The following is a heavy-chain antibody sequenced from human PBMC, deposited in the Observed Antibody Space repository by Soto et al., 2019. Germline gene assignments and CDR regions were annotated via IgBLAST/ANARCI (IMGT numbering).Heavy chain of an antibody. V-gene: IGHV3-23*01. CDR1: GFTFSDYA. Sequence: EVQLLESGGGLVQPGGSLRLSCAASGFTFSDYAMNWVRHAPGKGLEWVSGISGSGGDTYYTDSVNGRFTISRDNSKNPLYLQMSSLRADDTAVYLCAKGGCSGVSCGWFDPWGQGTLVTVSS. CDR3: AKGGCSGVSCGWFDP. CDR2: ISGSGGDT. D-gene: IGHD2-15*01. J-gene: IGHJ5*02.